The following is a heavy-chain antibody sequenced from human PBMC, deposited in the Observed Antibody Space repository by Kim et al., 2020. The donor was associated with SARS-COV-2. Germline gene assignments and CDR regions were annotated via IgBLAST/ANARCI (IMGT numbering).Heavy chain of an antibody. CDR2: IKNKIDGGTI. Sequence: GGSLRLSCAASGFTFSNAWMSWVRQAPGKGLEWVGRIKNKIDGGTIDYAAPVRGRFTISRDDSKATVYLQMNNLKTEDTGVYYCATVYGRYYYAKDVWGHRTTVTVSS. V-gene: IGHV3-15*01. J-gene: IGHJ6*02. CDR3: ATVYGRYYYAKDV. D-gene: IGHD3-10*01. CDR1: GFTFSNAW.